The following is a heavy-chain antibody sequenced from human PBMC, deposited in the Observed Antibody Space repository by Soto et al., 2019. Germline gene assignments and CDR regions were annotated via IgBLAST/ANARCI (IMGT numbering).Heavy chain of an antibody. CDR3: ARQPTTGDTDLWFDP. V-gene: IGHV4-39*01. CDR2: IFYSGST. J-gene: IGHJ5*02. D-gene: IGHD2-21*01. CDR1: GGSISTSRSY. Sequence: SETLSLACSVSGGSISTSRSYWAWIRQPPGKGLEWLANIFYSGSTFYNPSLASRVSVSVDTSKNEFSLKLRSVTAADTAVYYCARQPTTGDTDLWFDPWGQGTLVTVSS.